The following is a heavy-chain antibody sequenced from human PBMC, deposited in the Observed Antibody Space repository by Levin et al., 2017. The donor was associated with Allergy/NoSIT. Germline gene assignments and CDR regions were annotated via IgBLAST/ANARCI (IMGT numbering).Heavy chain of an antibody. D-gene: IGHD3-10*01. CDR3: TRDLKLSTMVRRLRDDAFDS. CDR1: GFTFGDYA. CDR2: IRSKAYGGTT. Sequence: GGSLRLSCTASGFTFGDYAMSWVRQAPGKGLEWVGFIRSKAYGGTTEYAASVKGRFTISRDDSKSIAYLQMNSLKTEDTAVYYCTRDLKLSTMVRRLRDDAFDSWGQGTMVTVSS. J-gene: IGHJ3*02. V-gene: IGHV3-49*04.